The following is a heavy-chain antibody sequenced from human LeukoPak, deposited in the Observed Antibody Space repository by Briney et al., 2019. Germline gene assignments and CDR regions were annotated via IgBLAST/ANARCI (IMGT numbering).Heavy chain of an antibody. CDR3: AREGGSRVVIYFDH. CDR2: ISSSGSTI. Sequence: TGGSLRLSCVASGFTFSSYEMNWVRQAPGKGLEWVSYISSSGSTIYYADSVKGRFTISRDNAKNSLYLLMNSLRAEDTAVYYCAREGGSRVVIYFDHWGQGTLVTVSS. J-gene: IGHJ4*02. V-gene: IGHV3-48*03. D-gene: IGHD1-26*01. CDR1: GFTFSSYE.